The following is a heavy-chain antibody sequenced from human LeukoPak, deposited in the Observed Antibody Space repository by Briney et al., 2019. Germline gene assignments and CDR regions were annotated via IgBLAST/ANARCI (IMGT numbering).Heavy chain of an antibody. Sequence: SETLSLTCTVSGGSINSHFWSWIRQPPGKGLEWIGYVSYRGSTNYNPSLKSRVTISIDTSKNQFSLKLTSVTAADTGVYYCAGDSSGWLYVDYWGQGTLVTVSS. CDR3: AGDSSGWLYVDY. V-gene: IGHV4-59*11. CDR1: GGSINSHF. J-gene: IGHJ4*02. CDR2: VSYRGST. D-gene: IGHD6-19*01.